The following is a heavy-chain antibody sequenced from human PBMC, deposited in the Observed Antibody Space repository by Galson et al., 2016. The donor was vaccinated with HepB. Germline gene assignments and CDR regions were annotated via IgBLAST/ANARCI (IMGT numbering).Heavy chain of an antibody. D-gene: IGHD1-26*01. V-gene: IGHV2-5*02. CDR2: IYWDGDE. CDR3: VHIVHSGSYYYFAY. Sequence: PALVKPTQTLTLTCTFSGFSLSTTGVGVGWMRQPPGKTLEWLAHIYWDGDERYSPSLKSRLTITKDTSKTRVVLTMTNMDPVDTATYYCVHIVHSGSYYYFAYWGQGTLVTVSS. CDR1: GFSLSTTGVG. J-gene: IGHJ4*02.